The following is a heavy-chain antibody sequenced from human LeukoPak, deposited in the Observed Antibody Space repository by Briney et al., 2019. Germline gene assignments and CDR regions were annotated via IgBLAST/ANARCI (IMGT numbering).Heavy chain of an antibody. J-gene: IGHJ5*02. D-gene: IGHD4-17*01. CDR1: GFTFSTYT. CDR2: IGYSGSNT. CDR3: VNGDNRES. Sequence: GGSLRLSCTASGFTFSTYTMNWVRQAPGKRLEWVSSIGYSGSNTHYADSVKGRFTISRDNAKNSLYLQMYTLGADDTAVYYCVNGDNRESWGQGTLVTVSS. V-gene: IGHV3-21*01.